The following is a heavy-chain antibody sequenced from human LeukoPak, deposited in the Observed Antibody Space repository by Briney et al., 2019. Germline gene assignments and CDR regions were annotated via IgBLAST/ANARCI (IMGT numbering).Heavy chain of an antibody. CDR2: ISYDGSNK. V-gene: IGHV3-30-3*01. J-gene: IGHJ4*02. CDR3: ARDTRYYGSGSLEPVGPIDY. D-gene: IGHD3-10*01. Sequence: PGGSLRLSCAASGFTFSSYAMHWVRQAPGKGLEWVAVISYDGSNKYYADSVKGRFTISRDNSKNTLYLQMNSLRAEDTAVYYCARDTRYYGSGSLEPVGPIDYWGQGTLVTVSS. CDR1: GFTFSSYA.